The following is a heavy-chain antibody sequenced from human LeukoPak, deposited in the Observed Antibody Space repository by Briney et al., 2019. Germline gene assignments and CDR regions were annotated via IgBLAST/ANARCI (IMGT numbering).Heavy chain of an antibody. V-gene: IGHV3-23*01. CDR1: GFTFSSYA. Sequence: GGSLRLSCAASGFTFSSYAMSWVRQAPGKGLEWVLAISGSGGSTYYADSVKGRLTISRDNSKNTLYLQMNSLRAEDTAVYYCAKAFDYYDSSGYPYNWFDPWGQGTLVTVSS. D-gene: IGHD3-22*01. CDR2: ISGSGGST. J-gene: IGHJ5*02. CDR3: AKAFDYYDSSGYPYNWFDP.